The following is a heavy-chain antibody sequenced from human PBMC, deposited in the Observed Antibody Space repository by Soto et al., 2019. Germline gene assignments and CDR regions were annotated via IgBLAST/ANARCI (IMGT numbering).Heavy chain of an antibody. CDR1: GFTFSSYA. Sequence: GGSLRLSCAASGFTFSSYAMHWVRQAPGKGLEWVAVISYDGSNKYYADSVKGRFTISRDNSKNTLYLQMNSLRAEDTAVYYCARDGNGELFYFDYWGQGTLVTVSS. CDR2: ISYDGSNK. CDR3: ARDGNGELFYFDY. V-gene: IGHV3-30*04. J-gene: IGHJ4*02. D-gene: IGHD3-10*01.